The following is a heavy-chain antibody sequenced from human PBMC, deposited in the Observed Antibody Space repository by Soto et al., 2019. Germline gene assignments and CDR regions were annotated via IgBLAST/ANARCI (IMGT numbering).Heavy chain of an antibody. V-gene: IGHV3-11*01. Sequence: GGSLRLSCAASGFTFSDYYMSWIRQAPGKGLEWVSYISSSGSTIYYADSVKGRFTISRDNAKNSLYLQMNSMRAEATAVYYCEGEVGGGYYYYYMDVWGKGTTVTVSS. CDR3: EGEVGGGYYYYYMDV. CDR1: GFTFSDYY. J-gene: IGHJ6*03. CDR2: ISSSGSTI. D-gene: IGHD1-26*01.